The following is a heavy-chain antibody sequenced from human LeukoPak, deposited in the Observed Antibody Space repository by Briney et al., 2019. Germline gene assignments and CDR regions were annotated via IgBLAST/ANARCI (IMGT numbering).Heavy chain of an antibody. CDR1: GFTFSSYG. J-gene: IGHJ4*02. V-gene: IGHV3-30*18. CDR3: AEAAVATTYGGFDY. D-gene: IGHD5-12*01. CDR2: ISYDGSNK. Sequence: GGSLRLSCAASGFTFSSYGMHWVRQAPGKGLDWVAVISYDGSNKDYADSVKGRLTISRDNSKNTLYLQMNSLRPEDTAVYYCAEAAVATTYGGFDYWGQGTLVTVSS.